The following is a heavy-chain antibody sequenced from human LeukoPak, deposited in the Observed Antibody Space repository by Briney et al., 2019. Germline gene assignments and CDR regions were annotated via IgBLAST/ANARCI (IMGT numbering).Heavy chain of an antibody. V-gene: IGHV3-74*01. D-gene: IGHD4-23*01. CDR2: VNSDGSST. J-gene: IGHJ4*02. CDR1: AFTFSSYW. CDR3: ARGYDGNSPFFDY. Sequence: GGALRLSCAASAFTFSSYWMHWVRQAPGKGLVWVSRVNSDGSSTNYADTVKGRFTISRDNAKNTLYLQMNSLRAEDTAVSYCARGYDGNSPFFDYWGQGTLVTVSS.